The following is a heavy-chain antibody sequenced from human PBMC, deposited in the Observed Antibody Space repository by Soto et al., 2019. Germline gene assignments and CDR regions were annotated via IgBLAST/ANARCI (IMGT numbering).Heavy chain of an antibody. J-gene: IGHJ4*02. CDR2: IYHSGST. V-gene: IGHV4-4*02. CDR3: AREGQEDDYVWGSYRSLYYFDY. D-gene: IGHD3-16*02. CDR1: GGSISSSNW. Sequence: AVSGGSISSSNWWSWVRQPPGKGLEWIGEIYHSGSTNYNPSLKSRVTISVDKSKNQFSLKLSSVTAADTAVYYCAREGQEDDYVWGSYRSLYYFDYWGQGTLVTVSS.